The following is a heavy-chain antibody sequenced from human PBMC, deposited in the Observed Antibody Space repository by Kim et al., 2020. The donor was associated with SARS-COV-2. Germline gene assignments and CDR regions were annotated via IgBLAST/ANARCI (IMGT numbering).Heavy chain of an antibody. V-gene: IGHV3-11*05. CDR3: ARDLLGDFWSGNQGAFDI. Sequence: KVRFTITRDNAKNSLYLQMNSLRAEDTAVYYCARDLLGDFWSGNQGAFDIWGQGTMVTVSS. J-gene: IGHJ3*02. D-gene: IGHD3-3*01.